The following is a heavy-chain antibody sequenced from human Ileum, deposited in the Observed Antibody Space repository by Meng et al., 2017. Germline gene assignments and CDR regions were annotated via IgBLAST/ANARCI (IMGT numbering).Heavy chain of an antibody. J-gene: IGHJ4*02. CDR1: GYSISSGYY. CDR3: ARAGGNFKANDY. D-gene: IGHD4-23*01. V-gene: IGHV4-38-2*01. Sequence: GSLRLSCAVSGYSISSGYYWGWIRQPPGKGLEWIGSIYHSGSTYYNPSLKSRVTVSVDTSKNQFSLNLRSMTAADTAVYYCARAGGNFKANDYWGQGTLVTVSS. CDR2: IYHSGST.